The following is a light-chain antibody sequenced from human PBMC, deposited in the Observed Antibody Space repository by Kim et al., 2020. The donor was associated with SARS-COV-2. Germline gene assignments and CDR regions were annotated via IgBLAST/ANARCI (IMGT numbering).Light chain of an antibody. CDR1: QSVLYSSNNKNY. CDR2: WAS. J-gene: IGKJ2*01. CDR3: QQYYSSPT. V-gene: IGKV4-1*01. Sequence: DIVMTQYPDSLAVSLGERATINCKSSQSVLYSSNNKNYLAWYQQKPGQPPNLLLYWASTRESGVPDRFTGSGSGTDFTLTISSLQAEDVAVYYCQQYYSSPTFGQGTKLEI.